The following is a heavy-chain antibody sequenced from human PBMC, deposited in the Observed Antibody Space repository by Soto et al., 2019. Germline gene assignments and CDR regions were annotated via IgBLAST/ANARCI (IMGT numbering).Heavy chain of an antibody. D-gene: IGHD6-19*01. V-gene: IGHV5-51*01. CDR1: GYIFTFYW. J-gene: IGHJ6*02. Sequence: SCKGSGYIFTFYWIGWVLQMPEKGLEWMGIIYPGDSDARYSPSFQGQVSISTDTSVNTAYLQWGSLKASDTAMYYCARQTTGWFGMDVWGQGTTVTVSS. CDR3: ARQTTGWFGMDV. CDR2: IYPGDSDA.